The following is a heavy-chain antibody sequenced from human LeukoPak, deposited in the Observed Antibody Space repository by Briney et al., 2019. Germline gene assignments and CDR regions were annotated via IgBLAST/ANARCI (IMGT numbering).Heavy chain of an antibody. CDR1: GGSISNYY. CDR3: ARDGAAIRFDP. J-gene: IGHJ5*02. V-gene: IGHV4-4*07. Sequence: SETLSLTCTVSGGSISNYYWSWLPQPAGKGLGWIGRIYSSGSTNHNPSFKSRVTLSVDTSKNQFSLKLTSVTAADTAVYYCARDGAAIRFDPWGQGTLVTVSS. D-gene: IGHD5-24*01. CDR2: IYSSGST.